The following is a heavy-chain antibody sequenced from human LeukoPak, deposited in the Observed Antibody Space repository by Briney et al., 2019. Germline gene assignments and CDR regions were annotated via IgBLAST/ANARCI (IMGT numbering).Heavy chain of an antibody. CDR1: GFTFSNHG. CDR3: ARDRRRLRGMNGDGDAFDI. V-gene: IGHV3-53*01. Sequence: GGSLRLSCAASGFTFSNHGMHWVRQAPGKGLEWVSMIYSDGSIFHADSVKGRFTMSRDNSRNTLDLQMNSLRVEDTAVYFCARDRRRLRGMNGDGDAFDIWGQGTMVTVSS. D-gene: IGHD1-1*01. CDR2: IYSDGSI. J-gene: IGHJ3*02.